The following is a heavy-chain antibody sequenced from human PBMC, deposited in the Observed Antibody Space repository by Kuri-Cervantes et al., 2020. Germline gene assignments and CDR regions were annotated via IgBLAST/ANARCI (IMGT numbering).Heavy chain of an antibody. CDR1: GFTFSSYS. D-gene: IGHD6-6*01. CDR3: ARGSSSFWYYYHMDV. CDR2: ISYDGSNK. Sequence: GGSLRLSCAASGFTFSSYSMNWVRQAPGKGLEWVAVISYDGSNKYYADSVKGRFTISRDNAKNSLYLQMNSLRAEDTAVYYCARGSSSFWYYYHMDVWGKGTTVTVSS. J-gene: IGHJ6*03. V-gene: IGHV3-30*03.